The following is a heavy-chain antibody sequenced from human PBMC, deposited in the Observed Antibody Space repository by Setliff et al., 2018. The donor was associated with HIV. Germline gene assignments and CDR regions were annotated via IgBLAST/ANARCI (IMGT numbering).Heavy chain of an antibody. CDR1: GGSISSYS. CDR2: IYTSGST. Sequence: PSETLSLTCTVSGGSISSYSWSWIRQPPGKGLEWIGYIYTSGSTNYNPSLKSRVTISVDTSENQFSLKLTSVTAADTAMYFCARDATSEGYTDVWGKGTTVTVSS. CDR3: ARDATSEGYTDV. J-gene: IGHJ6*03. V-gene: IGHV4-4*08.